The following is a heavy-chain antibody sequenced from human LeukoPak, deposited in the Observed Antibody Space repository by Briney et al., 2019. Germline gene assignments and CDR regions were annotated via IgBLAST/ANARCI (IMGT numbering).Heavy chain of an antibody. Sequence: ASMKVSCKASGYTFTGYYMHWVRQAPGQGLEWMGWINPNSGGTNYAQKFQGRVTMTRDTSISTAYMELSRLRSDDTAVYYCARERFGGWNDVAEWGQGTMVTVSS. J-gene: IGHJ3*01. CDR2: INPNSGGT. D-gene: IGHD1-1*01. V-gene: IGHV1-2*02. CDR1: GYTFTGYY. CDR3: ARERFGGWNDVAE.